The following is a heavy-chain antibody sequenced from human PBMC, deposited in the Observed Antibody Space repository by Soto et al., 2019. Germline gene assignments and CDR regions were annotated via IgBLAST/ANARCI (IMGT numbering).Heavy chain of an antibody. V-gene: IGHV1-69*13. Sequence: SVKVSCKASGGIFSSYAISWVRQAPGQGLEWMGGIIPMFGTAKYAQKFQGRVSITADESTSTAYMELSSLRSEDTAVYYCASCSSTSCRAYFYYYGMDVWGQGTTVTVSS. D-gene: IGHD2-2*01. J-gene: IGHJ6*02. CDR2: IIPMFGTA. CDR1: GGIFSSYA. CDR3: ASCSSTSCRAYFYYYGMDV.